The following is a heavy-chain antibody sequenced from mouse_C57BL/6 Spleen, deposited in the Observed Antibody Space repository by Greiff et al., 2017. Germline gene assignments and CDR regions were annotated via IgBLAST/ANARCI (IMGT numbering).Heavy chain of an antibody. CDR3: AKRGLRSYAMDY. J-gene: IGHJ4*01. V-gene: IGHV2-5*01. D-gene: IGHD1-1*01. Sequence: VKLVESGPGLVQPSQSLSITCTVSGFSLTSYGVHWVRQSPGKGLEWLGVLWRGGSTDYNAAFMSRLSITKDNPKSQVFFKMNSLQADDTAIYYCAKRGLRSYAMDYWGQGTSVTVSS. CDR2: LWRGGST. CDR1: GFSLTSYG.